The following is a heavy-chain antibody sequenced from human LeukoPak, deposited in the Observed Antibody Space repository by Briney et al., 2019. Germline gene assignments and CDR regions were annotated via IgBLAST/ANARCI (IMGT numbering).Heavy chain of an antibody. J-gene: IGHJ3*02. Sequence: ASGKVSCKASGYTFTSYYMHWVRQAPGQGLEWMGIINPSGGSTSYAQKFQGRVTMTRDTSTSTVYMELSSLRSGDTAVYYCARGGDSSGYYSPAHAFDIWGQGTMVTVPS. D-gene: IGHD3-22*01. CDR3: ARGGDSSGYYSPAHAFDI. CDR1: GYTFTSYY. V-gene: IGHV1-46*01. CDR2: INPSGGST.